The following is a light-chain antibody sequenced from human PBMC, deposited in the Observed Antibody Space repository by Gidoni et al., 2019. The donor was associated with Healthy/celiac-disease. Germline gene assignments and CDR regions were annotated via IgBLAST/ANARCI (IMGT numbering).Light chain of an antibody. V-gene: IGLV2-14*03. CDR1: SSDVGGYND. CDR2: DVS. Sequence: QSALTQPASVSGSPGQSITLSCTGTSSDVGGYNDVSWYQQHPGKAPKLMIYDVSNRPSGVSNRFSGSKSGNTASLTISGLQAEDEADYYCSSYTSSSTLGVVFGGGTKLTVL. J-gene: IGLJ2*01. CDR3: SSYTSSSTLGVV.